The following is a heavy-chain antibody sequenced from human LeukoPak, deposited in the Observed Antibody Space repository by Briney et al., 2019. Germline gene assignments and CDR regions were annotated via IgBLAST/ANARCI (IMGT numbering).Heavy chain of an antibody. V-gene: IGHV3-30*03. CDR2: ISYDGSNK. Sequence: PGGSLRLSCAASGFTFSSYGMHWVRQAPGKGLEWVTVISYDGSNKYYVDSVKGRFTISRDNSKNTLYLQMNSLRAEDTAVYYCARRAGAYSHPYDYWGQGTLVTVSS. CDR3: ARRAGAYSHPYDY. CDR1: GFTFSSYG. J-gene: IGHJ4*02. D-gene: IGHD4/OR15-4a*01.